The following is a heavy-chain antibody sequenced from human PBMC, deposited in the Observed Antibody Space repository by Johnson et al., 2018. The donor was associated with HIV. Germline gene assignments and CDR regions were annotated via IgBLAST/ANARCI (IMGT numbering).Heavy chain of an antibody. V-gene: IGHV3-30*19. CDR1: GFMFGSYW. CDR2: ISYDGSNK. D-gene: IGHD1-26*01. Sequence: QVQLVESGGGLVQVGGSLRLSCEVSGFMFGSYWMTWVRQAPGKGLEWVAVISYDGSNKYYADSVKGRFTISRDNSKNTLYLQMNSLRAEDTAVYYCARDPGRTVGATNDAFDIWGQGTKVTVSS. J-gene: IGHJ3*02. CDR3: ARDPGRTVGATNDAFDI.